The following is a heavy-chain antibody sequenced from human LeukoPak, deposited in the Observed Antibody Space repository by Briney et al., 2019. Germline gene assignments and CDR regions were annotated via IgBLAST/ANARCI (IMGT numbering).Heavy chain of an antibody. Sequence: GGSPRLSCAASRFTLNIYSIHWVRQAPGRGLEWLTFIRHDGSDKYYADSVRGRFTISRDNSKNTVSLQMNSLRGEDTAVYYCATDHAWGLNYWGKGTLVTVSS. CDR2: IRHDGSDK. D-gene: IGHD1-26*01. CDR3: ATDHAWGLNY. CDR1: RFTLNIYS. J-gene: IGHJ4*02. V-gene: IGHV3-30*02.